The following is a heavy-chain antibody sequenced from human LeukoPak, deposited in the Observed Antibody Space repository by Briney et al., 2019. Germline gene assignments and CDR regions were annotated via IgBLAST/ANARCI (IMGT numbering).Heavy chain of an antibody. V-gene: IGHV3-30*18. CDR1: GFTFSSYA. CDR3: AKGRGYSYGYPDFDY. D-gene: IGHD5-18*01. J-gene: IGHJ4*02. Sequence: PGGSLRLSCAASGFTFSSYAMSWVRQAPGKGLEWVAVISYDGSNKYYADSVKGRFTISRDNSKNTLYLQMNSLRAEDTAVYYCAKGRGYSYGYPDFDYWGQGTLVTVSS. CDR2: ISYDGSNK.